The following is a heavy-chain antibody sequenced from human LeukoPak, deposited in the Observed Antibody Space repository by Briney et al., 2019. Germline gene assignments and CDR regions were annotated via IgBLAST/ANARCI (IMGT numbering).Heavy chain of an antibody. CDR1: AFSFSTYA. Sequence: GGSLRLSCAASAFSFSTYAMSWVRQAPGKEPEWVSAISESGGGTFYADSVKGRFTISRDNSKNTLYLQMNSLRAEDTAVYYCAPHGPGMAIFDYWGRGTLVTVSS. V-gene: IGHV3-23*01. CDR3: APHGPGMAIFDY. CDR2: ISESGGGT. J-gene: IGHJ4*02. D-gene: IGHD5-24*01.